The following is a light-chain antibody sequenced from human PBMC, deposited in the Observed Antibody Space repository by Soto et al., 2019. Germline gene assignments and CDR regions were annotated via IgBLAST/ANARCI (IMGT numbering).Light chain of an antibody. Sequence: DIQMTQSPSSLSASVGDRVTITCRASQSISSYLNWYQQKPGKAPKLLIYAASSLQRGVPSRFSGSGSGTDFTLTISSLQPEDFATYYCQQSYSTPKFGQGTKV. J-gene: IGKJ1*01. CDR3: QQSYSTPK. V-gene: IGKV1-39*01. CDR1: QSISSY. CDR2: AAS.